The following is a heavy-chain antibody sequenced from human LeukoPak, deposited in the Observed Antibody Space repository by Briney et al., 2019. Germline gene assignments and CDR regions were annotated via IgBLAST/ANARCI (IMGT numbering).Heavy chain of an antibody. V-gene: IGHV3-48*03. J-gene: IGHJ4*02. Sequence: GGSLRLSCGASGHILSRSDMNGARHAPGKGLAWIAYIRNSTYTINYVDSVNGRFTITRDNAKNPLNLQMNSLRAEDTAVYYCARDGSIPLWGQGALVTVSS. CDR1: GHILSRSD. CDR3: ARDGSIPL. CDR2: IRNSTYTI. D-gene: IGHD5-12*01.